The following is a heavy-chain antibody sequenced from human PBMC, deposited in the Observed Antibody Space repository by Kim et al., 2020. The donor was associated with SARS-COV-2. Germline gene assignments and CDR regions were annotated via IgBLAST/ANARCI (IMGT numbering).Heavy chain of an antibody. D-gene: IGHD6-13*01. J-gene: IGHJ4*02. V-gene: IGHV3-15*01. CDR2: TT. CDR3: ATGIAAGTNY. Sequence: TTEYAAPVKGRFTISRDDSNNILYLQMNSLKTEDTAVYYCATGIAAGTNYWGQGTLVTVSS.